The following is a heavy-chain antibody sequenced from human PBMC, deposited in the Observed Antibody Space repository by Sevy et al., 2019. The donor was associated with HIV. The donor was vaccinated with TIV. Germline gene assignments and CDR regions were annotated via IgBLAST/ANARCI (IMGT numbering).Heavy chain of an antibody. CDR3: ARDKREMGWWFDP. J-gene: IGHJ5*02. CDR1: GGTFSSYA. D-gene: IGHD1-26*01. Sequence: ASVKVSCKASGGTFSSYAISWVRQAPGQGLEWMGRIIPIFGTANYAQKFQGRVTITADESTSTAYMELSSLRSEDTAVYYCARDKREMGWWFDPWGQGTLVTVSS. CDR2: IIPIFGTA. V-gene: IGHV1-69*13.